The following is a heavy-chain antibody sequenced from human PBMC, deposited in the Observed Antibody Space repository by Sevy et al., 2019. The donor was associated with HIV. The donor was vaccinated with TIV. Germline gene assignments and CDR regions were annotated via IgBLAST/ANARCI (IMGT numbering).Heavy chain of an antibody. CDR1: GFTFSAFS. J-gene: IGHJ1*01. D-gene: IGHD1-1*01. V-gene: IGHV3-30-3*01. CDR3: ALERLSSNVAEYFQN. Sequence: GGSLRLSCAASGFTFSAFSMHWVRQAPGKGLEWVATISYDGSNDHYAGSVKGRFTISRDNSKSSLYLQMNSLRGEDTAVYYCALERLSSNVAEYFQNWGQGTLVTVSS. CDR2: ISYDGSND.